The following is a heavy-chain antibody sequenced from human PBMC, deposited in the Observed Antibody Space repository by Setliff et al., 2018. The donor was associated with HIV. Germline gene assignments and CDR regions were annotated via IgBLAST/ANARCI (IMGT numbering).Heavy chain of an antibody. J-gene: IGHJ3*02. D-gene: IGHD3-10*01. CDR3: ARRPYYDSFDI. CDR2: IYPGDSET. Sequence: PGESLKISCEASGYNFNSYWIGWVRQMPGKGLEWVAVIYPGDSETRYSPSFQGRVTISADKSISTAYLQWGSLKASDTAMYYCARRPYYDSFDIWGQGTVVTVSS. CDR1: GYNFNSYW. V-gene: IGHV5-51*01.